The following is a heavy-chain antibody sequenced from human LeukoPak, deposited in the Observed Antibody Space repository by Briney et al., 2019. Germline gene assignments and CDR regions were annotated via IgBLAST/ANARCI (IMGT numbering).Heavy chain of an antibody. V-gene: IGHV3-23*01. Sequence: GGSLRLSCAASGFTINTYALAWVRQAPGKGLEWVSGISGSGGSTNCADSVKGRFTISRDNSKKTLYLHMNSLRAEDTATYYCAKAVLAANWDTYYFDYWGQGTLVTVSS. J-gene: IGHJ4*02. CDR2: ISGSGGST. CDR1: GFTINTYA. D-gene: IGHD7-27*01. CDR3: AKAVLAANWDTYYFDY.